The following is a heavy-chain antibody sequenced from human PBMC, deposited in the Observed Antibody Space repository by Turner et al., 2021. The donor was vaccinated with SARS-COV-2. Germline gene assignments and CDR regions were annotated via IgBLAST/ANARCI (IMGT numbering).Heavy chain of an antibody. V-gene: IGHV1-69*01. Sequence: QVQLVQSGAEVKKPGSSVKVSCKASGGTFSSYAISWVRQAPGQGLEWMGGIIPIFGSANYAQKFQGRVTITADESTSTAYMELSSLRSEDTAVYYCARGETIAVAGTQYFDYWGQGTLVTVSS. CDR3: ARGETIAVAGTQYFDY. J-gene: IGHJ4*02. CDR1: GGTFSSYA. CDR2: IIPIFGSA. D-gene: IGHD6-19*01.